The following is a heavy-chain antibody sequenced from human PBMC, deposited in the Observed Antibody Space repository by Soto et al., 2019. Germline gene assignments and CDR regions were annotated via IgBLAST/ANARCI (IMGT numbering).Heavy chain of an antibody. CDR3: ARCTEGTIGYCSGGSCYNFDY. J-gene: IGHJ4*02. Sequence: ASVKVSCKASGYTFTGYYMHWVRQAPGQGLEWMGWINPNSGGTNYAQKFQGWVTMTRDTSISTAYMELSRLRSDDTAVYYCARCTEGTIGYCSGGSCYNFDYWGQGTLVTVSS. CDR1: GYTFTGYY. V-gene: IGHV1-2*04. D-gene: IGHD2-15*01. CDR2: INPNSGGT.